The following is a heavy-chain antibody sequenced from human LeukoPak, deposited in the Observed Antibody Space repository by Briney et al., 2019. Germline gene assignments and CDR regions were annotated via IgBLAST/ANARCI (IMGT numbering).Heavy chain of an antibody. J-gene: IGHJ4*02. CDR1: GFTFDDYA. CDR2: ISWNSGSI. Sequence: GGSLRLSCAASGFTFDDYAMHWVRQAPGKGLEWVSGISWNSGSIGYADSVKGRFTISRDNAKNSLYLQMNSLRAEDTALYYCAKGIYDSSGYYFDYWGQGTLVTVSS. D-gene: IGHD3-22*01. V-gene: IGHV3-9*01. CDR3: AKGIYDSSGYYFDY.